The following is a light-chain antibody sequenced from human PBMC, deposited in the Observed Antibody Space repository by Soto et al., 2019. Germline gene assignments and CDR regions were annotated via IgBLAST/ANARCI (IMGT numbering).Light chain of an antibody. Sequence: EIVLTQSPATLSLSPGERVTLSCRASQSVSNYLAWYQQKPGQAPRLLVSAASNRATGTPARFSGSGSGTDFTLTISSLEPEDFAVYYCQQYNNWPLITFGQGTRLEIK. CDR1: QSVSNY. CDR2: AAS. CDR3: QQYNNWPLIT. V-gene: IGKV3-11*01. J-gene: IGKJ5*01.